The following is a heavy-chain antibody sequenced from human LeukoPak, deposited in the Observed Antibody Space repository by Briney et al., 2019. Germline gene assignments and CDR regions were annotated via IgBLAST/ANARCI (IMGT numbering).Heavy chain of an antibody. D-gene: IGHD6-19*01. CDR2: IYYSGST. V-gene: IGHV4-31*03. CDR3: ARLSYSDLFSSGWHFDY. J-gene: IGHJ4*02. Sequence: PSQTLSLTCPVSSGSISSGGYYWSWIRQHPGKGLEWIGYIYYSGSTYYNPSLKSRVTISVDTSKNQFSLKLSSVTAADTAVYYCARLSYSDLFSSGWHFDYWGQASHISDSS. CDR1: SGSISSGGYY.